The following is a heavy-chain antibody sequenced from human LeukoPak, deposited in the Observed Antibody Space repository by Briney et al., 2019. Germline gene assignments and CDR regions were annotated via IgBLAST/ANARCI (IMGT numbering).Heavy chain of an antibody. Sequence: SETLSLTCTVSGGSISSSSYYWGWIRQPPGKGLEWIGSIYYSGSTYYNPSLKSRVTISVDTSKNQFSLKLSSVTAADTAVYYCARQMSDVRLGELPLSPDYWGQGTLVTVSS. J-gene: IGHJ4*02. V-gene: IGHV4-39*01. CDR2: IYYSGST. D-gene: IGHD3-16*02. CDR1: GGSISSSSYY. CDR3: ARQMSDVRLGELPLSPDY.